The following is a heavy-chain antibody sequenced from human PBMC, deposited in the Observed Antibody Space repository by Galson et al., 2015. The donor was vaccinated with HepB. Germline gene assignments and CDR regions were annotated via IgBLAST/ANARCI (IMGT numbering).Heavy chain of an antibody. CDR2: ISYDGSNK. V-gene: IGHV3-30-3*01. Sequence: SLRLSCAASGFTFSSYAMHWVRQAPGKGLEWVAVISYDGSNKYYADSVKGRFTISRDNSKNTLYLQMNSLRAEDTAVYYCARDLMEDIVVVPAASRYGMDVWGQGTTVTVSS. CDR1: GFTFSSYA. CDR3: ARDLMEDIVVVPAASRYGMDV. D-gene: IGHD2-2*01. J-gene: IGHJ6*02.